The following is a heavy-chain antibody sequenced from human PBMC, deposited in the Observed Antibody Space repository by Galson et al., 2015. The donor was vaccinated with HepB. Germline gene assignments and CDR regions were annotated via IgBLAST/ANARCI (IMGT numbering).Heavy chain of an antibody. CDR3: ARMVYGDAYYFDY. CDR2: IYYSGST. D-gene: IGHD4-17*01. J-gene: IGHJ4*02. V-gene: IGHV4-31*03. Sequence: TLSLTCTVSGGPISSGAYYWTWIRQHPGKGLEWIGYIYYSGSTYYNPSLKSRVTISVDTSKNQFSLKLSSVTAADTAVYYCARMVYGDAYYFDYWGQGTLVTVSS. CDR1: GGPISSGAYY.